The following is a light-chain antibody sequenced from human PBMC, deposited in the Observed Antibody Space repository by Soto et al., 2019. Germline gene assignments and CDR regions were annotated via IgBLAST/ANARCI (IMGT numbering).Light chain of an antibody. CDR1: SSDVGAYTY. CDR2: DVS. V-gene: IGLV2-14*03. J-gene: IGLJ1*01. Sequence: QSVLTQPASVSGSPEQSITISCTGTSSDVGAYTYVSWYQQHPGKAPKLIIYDVSNRPSGVSDRFSGSKSGNTASLTISGLQAEDEADYYCSSYTSSSTYVFGTGTKLTVL. CDR3: SSYTSSSTYV.